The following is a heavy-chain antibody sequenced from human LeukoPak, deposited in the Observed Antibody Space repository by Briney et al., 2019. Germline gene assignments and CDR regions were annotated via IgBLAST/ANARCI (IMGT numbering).Heavy chain of an antibody. CDR2: VDPKNGDT. CDR3: AREYGSGSPGEDWFDP. D-gene: IGHD3-10*01. J-gene: IGHJ5*02. V-gene: IGHV1-8*01. Sequence: ASVKVSCKASGYTFATYIINWVRQAPGQGLEWMGWVDPKNGDTGYVQNFQGRVNMTRDTSISAAYMELSNLRFEDTAVFYCAREYGSGSPGEDWFDPWGQGTLVTVSS. CDR1: GYTFATYI.